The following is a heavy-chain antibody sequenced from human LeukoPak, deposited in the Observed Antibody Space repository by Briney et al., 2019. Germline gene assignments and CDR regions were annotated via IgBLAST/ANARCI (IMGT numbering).Heavy chain of an antibody. CDR1: GGSFSGYY. D-gene: IGHD5-12*01. Sequence: SETLSLTCAVYGGSFSGYYWSWIRQPPGKGLEFIGEINHSGSTNYNPSLKSRVTVSVDTSKNQFSLKLSSVTAADTAIYYCARSDSGYDSRNYYYYYYMDVWGKGTTVIVSS. J-gene: IGHJ6*03. V-gene: IGHV4-34*01. CDR2: INHSGST. CDR3: ARSDSGYDSRNYYYYYYMDV.